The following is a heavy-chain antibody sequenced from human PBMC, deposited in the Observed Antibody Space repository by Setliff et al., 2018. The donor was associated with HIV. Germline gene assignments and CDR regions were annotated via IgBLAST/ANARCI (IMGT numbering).Heavy chain of an antibody. V-gene: IGHV3-11*01. J-gene: IGHJ4*02. CDR2: ISGSGSTI. Sequence: PGGSLRLSCAASGFTLSDYYMSWIRQAPGKGLEWVACISGSGSTIYYADSVKGRFTISRDNARNSLYVQMNSLRVEDTAVYFCARVHRGGVGRQHWRSFDYWGQGTLVTVSS. CDR1: GFTLSDYY. D-gene: IGHD1-1*01. CDR3: ARVHRGGVGRQHWRSFDY.